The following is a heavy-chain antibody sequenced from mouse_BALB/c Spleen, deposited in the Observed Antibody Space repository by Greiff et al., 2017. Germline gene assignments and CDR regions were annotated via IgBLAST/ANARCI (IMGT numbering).Heavy chain of an antibody. Sequence: LVESGPELVKPGASVKISCKASGYAFSSSWMNWVKQRPGQGLEWIGRIYPGGGDTNYNGKFKGKATLTADKSSSTSYMQLSSQTSVDSAVYCCAGEQFYAMDYWGQGTSVTVSS. CDR1: GYAFSSSW. J-gene: IGHJ4*01. CDR3: AGEQFYAMDY. CDR2: IYPGGGDT. V-gene: IGHV1-82*01.